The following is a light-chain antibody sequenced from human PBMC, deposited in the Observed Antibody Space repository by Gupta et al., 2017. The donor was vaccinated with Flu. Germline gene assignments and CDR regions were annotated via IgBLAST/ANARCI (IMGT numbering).Light chain of an antibody. J-gene: IGKJ1*01. CDR1: QTINSW. CDR2: KAS. Sequence: PSTLSASVGDRVTITCRASQTINSWLAWYQQKPGKAPKLVIYKASTLQSGVPSTFGGSGSETEFTLTISSLQPDDFATYYCQQDNAYPWTFGQGTKVELK. CDR3: QQDNAYPWT. V-gene: IGKV1-5*03.